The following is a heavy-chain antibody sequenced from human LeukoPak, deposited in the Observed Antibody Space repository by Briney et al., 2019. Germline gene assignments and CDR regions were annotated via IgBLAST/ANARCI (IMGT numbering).Heavy chain of an antibody. CDR1: GFTFSSYA. V-gene: IGHV3-30-3*01. J-gene: IGHJ4*02. D-gene: IGHD2-2*03. CDR2: ISYDGSNK. CDR3: ARGGYCTGTNCPFDY. Sequence: GRSLRLSCAASGFTFSSYAMHWVRQAPGKGLEWVAVISYDGSNKYYADSVKGRFTISRDNSKNTLFLQMDSLRADDTAVYYCARGGYCTGTNCPFDYWGQGTLVTVSS.